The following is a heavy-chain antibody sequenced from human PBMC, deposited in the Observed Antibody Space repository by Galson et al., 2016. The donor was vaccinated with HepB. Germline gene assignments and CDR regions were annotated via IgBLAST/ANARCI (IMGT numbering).Heavy chain of an antibody. V-gene: IGHV3-23*01. J-gene: IGHJ1*01. CDR3: AKVAYSLPENFQH. CDR2: ISGRGGTT. CDR1: GFTFSSYA. Sequence: SLRLACAASGFTFSSYAMNWVRQPPGKGLEWVSSISGRGGTTSYADYLKGRFTISRDNSKSTLYLQINSLRAENTAVYYCAKVAYSLPENFQHWGQGTLVTVSS. D-gene: IGHD2-15*01.